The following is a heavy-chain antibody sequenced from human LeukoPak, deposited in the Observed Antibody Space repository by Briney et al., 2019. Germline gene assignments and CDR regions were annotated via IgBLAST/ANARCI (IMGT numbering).Heavy chain of an antibody. J-gene: IGHJ3*02. CDR2: IYYSGST. Sequence: SETLSLTCTVSGYSISSGYYWGWIRQPPGKGLEWIGSIYYSGSTYYNPSLKSRVTISVDTSKNQFSLKLSSVTAADTAVYYCASYYDSSGYYPNDAFDIWGQGTMVTVSS. CDR3: ASYYDSSGYYPNDAFDI. CDR1: GYSISSGYY. V-gene: IGHV4-38-2*02. D-gene: IGHD3-22*01.